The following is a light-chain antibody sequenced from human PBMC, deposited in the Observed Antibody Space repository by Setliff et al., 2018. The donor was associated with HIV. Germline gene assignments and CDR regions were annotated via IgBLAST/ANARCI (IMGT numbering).Light chain of an antibody. CDR2: EVT. J-gene: IGLJ1*01. V-gene: IGLV2-14*02. CDR3: SSYSTSGTL. Sequence: QSALTQPASVSGSPGQSITISCTGTSGDVGNYNVVSWYQQHPGKAPKVMIFEVTNRPSGVSSRFSGSKSGNTASLTISGLQAEDEADYYCSSYSTSGTLFGAGTKVTVL. CDR1: SGDVGNYNV.